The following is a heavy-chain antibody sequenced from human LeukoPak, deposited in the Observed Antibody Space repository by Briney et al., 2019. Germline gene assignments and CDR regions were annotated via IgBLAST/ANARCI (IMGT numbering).Heavy chain of an antibody. D-gene: IGHD2-2*02. CDR2: IYYSGST. CDR1: GGSISSYY. CDR3: ARGSYCSSTSCYTNWYFDL. J-gene: IGHJ2*01. Sequence: PSETLSLTCSVSGGSISSYYWSWIRQPPGKGLEWMGYIYYSGSTNYNPSLKSRVTISVDTSKNQFSLKLSSVTAADTAVYYCARGSYCSSTSCYTNWYFDLWGRGTLVTVSS. V-gene: IGHV4-59*01.